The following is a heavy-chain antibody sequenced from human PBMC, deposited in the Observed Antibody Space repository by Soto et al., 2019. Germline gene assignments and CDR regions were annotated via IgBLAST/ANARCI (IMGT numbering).Heavy chain of an antibody. D-gene: IGHD4-17*01. J-gene: IGHJ5*02. CDR1: GCAISGSNW. Sequence: SETLSLTCAVYGCAISGSNWWSWFRQPPGKGLEWIGEIYHSGSTNYNPSLKSRVTISVDKSKNQFSLKVRSVTAADTAVYYCARDTYGDYVGYFDPWGQGIQVTVSS. CDR3: ARDTYGDYVGYFDP. CDR2: IYHSGST. V-gene: IGHV4-4*02.